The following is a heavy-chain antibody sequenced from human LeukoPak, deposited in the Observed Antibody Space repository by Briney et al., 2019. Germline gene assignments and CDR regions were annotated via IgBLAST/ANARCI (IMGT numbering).Heavy chain of an antibody. CDR2: IKEDGGEK. D-gene: IGHD3-3*01. J-gene: IGHJ3*02. V-gene: IGHV3-7*01. CDR1: GFTFSSYS. CDR3: ARTVWIFAFDI. Sequence: GGSLRLSCAASGFTFSSYSMSWVRQAPGKGLEWVANIKEDGGEKYYVDSVKGRFTISRDNAKNSLYLQMNSLRAEDTALYYCARTVWIFAFDISGEGTMLSLSS.